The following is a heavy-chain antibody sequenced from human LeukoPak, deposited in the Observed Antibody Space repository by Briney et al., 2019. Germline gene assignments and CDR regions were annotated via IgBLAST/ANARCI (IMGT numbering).Heavy chain of an antibody. Sequence: SETLSLTCAVYGGSFSGYYWSWIRQPPGKGLEWIGEINHSGSTNYNPSLKSRVTISVDTSKNQFSLKLSSVTAPDTAVYYCARHGRYQQYYMDVWGKGTTVTISS. CDR3: ARHGRYQQYYMDV. CDR2: INHSGST. CDR1: GGSFSGYY. D-gene: IGHD2-2*01. J-gene: IGHJ6*03. V-gene: IGHV4-34*01.